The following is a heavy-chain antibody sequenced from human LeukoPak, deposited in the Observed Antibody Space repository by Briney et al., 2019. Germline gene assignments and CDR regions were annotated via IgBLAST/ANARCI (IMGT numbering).Heavy chain of an antibody. CDR1: GYTFTSYD. CDR3: ARDVGDYGDYSYYYYMDV. V-gene: IGHV1-8*01. D-gene: IGHD4-17*01. Sequence: ASVKVSCKASGYTFTSYDINWVRQATGQGLEWMGWMNPNSGNTGYAQKFQGRVTMTRNTSISTAYMELSSLRSEDTAVYYCARDVGDYGDYSYYYYMDVWGKGTTVTISS. CDR2: MNPNSGNT. J-gene: IGHJ6*03.